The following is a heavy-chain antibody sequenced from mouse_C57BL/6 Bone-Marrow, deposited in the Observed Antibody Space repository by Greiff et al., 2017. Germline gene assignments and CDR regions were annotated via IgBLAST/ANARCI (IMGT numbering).Heavy chain of an antibody. CDR2: INYDGSST. V-gene: IGHV5-16*01. D-gene: IGHD1-1*01. CDR1: GFTFSDYY. J-gene: IGHJ2*01. CDR3: ARDGYYYGSSPSYFDY. Sequence: EVKLMESEGGLVQPGSSIKLSCTASGFTFSDYYMAWVRQVPEKGLEWVANINYDGSSTYYLDSLKSRFIISRDNAKNILYLQMSSLKSEDTATYYCARDGYYYGSSPSYFDYWGQGTTLTVSS.